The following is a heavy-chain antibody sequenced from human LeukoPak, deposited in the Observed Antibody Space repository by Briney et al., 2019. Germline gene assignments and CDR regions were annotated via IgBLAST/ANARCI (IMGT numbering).Heavy chain of an antibody. Sequence: ASVKVSCKASGYSLTTYYMHWVRQAPGQGLEWMAIINPSGGGTKYAQKFQGRVTMTRDTPTNTVYMELSSLRSEDTAVYYCASAPRGNIVVVPAAISPYYYYGMDVWGQGTTVTVSS. J-gene: IGHJ6*02. D-gene: IGHD2-2*02. CDR1: GYSLTTYY. CDR3: ASAPRGNIVVVPAAISPYYYYGMDV. V-gene: IGHV1-46*01. CDR2: INPSGGGT.